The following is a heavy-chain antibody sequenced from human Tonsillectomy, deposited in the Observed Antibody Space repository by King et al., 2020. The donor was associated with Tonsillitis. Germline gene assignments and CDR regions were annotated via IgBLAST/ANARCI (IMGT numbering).Heavy chain of an antibody. Sequence: QLVQSGAEVKKPGASVKVSCKASGYTFTSYGISWVRQAPGQGLEWMGWISAYNGNTNYAQKVQGRVTMTTDTSTSTAYMELRSLRSDDTAVYYCARDRIFYYESIEGDYWGQGTLVTVSS. J-gene: IGHJ4*02. CDR1: GYTFTSYG. CDR3: ARDRIFYYESIEGDY. D-gene: IGHD3-22*01. V-gene: IGHV1-18*01. CDR2: ISAYNGNT.